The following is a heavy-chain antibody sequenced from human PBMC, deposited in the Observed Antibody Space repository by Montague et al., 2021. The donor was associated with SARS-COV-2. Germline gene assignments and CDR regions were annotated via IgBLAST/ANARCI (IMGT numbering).Heavy chain of an antibody. V-gene: IGHV4-39*07. CDR3: ATDRAGHYYFDN. Sequence: SETLSLTCSVSGGSTNTMCYYWACIPQSPGKGLEWIASVYYTGHTHYTPSLPARTAISLDTSTNHFSLTLSSVAADDMAIYSCATDRAGHYYFDNWGQGTPVIVSS. D-gene: IGHD3-10*01. CDR2: VYYTGHT. J-gene: IGHJ4*02. CDR1: GGSTNTMCYY.